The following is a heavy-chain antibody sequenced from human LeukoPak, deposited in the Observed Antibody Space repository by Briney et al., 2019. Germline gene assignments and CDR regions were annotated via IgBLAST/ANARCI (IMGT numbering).Heavy chain of an antibody. D-gene: IGHD6-19*01. CDR3: AREDSSGWYYFDY. CDR1: GGSISSYY. Sequence: SETLSLTCTVSGGSISSYYWSWIGQPAGKGLEWIGRIYTSGSTNYNPSLKSRVTMSVDTSKNQFSLKLSSVTAADTAVYYCAREDSSGWYYFDYWGQGTLVTVSS. J-gene: IGHJ4*02. V-gene: IGHV4-4*07. CDR2: IYTSGST.